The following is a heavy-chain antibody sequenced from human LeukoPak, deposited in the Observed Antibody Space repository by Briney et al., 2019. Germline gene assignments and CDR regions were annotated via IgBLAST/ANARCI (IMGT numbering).Heavy chain of an antibody. CDR2: ISSSSGTI. D-gene: IGHD4-11*01. Sequence: GGSLRLSCAASGFTFSSYSMNWVRQAPGKGLEWVSYISSSSGTIYYADSVKGRFTISRDNAKNSLSLQMNSLRAEDTAVYYCARDLGPNDYSNNFDYWGQGTLVTVSS. CDR1: GFTFSSYS. J-gene: IGHJ4*02. V-gene: IGHV3-48*01. CDR3: ARDLGPNDYSNNFDY.